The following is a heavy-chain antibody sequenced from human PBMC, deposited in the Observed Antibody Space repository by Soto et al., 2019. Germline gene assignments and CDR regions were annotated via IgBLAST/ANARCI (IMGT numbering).Heavy chain of an antibody. CDR3: AKGAPGIAAAGTEYFQH. CDR1: GGSISSYY. Sequence: SETLSLTCTASGGSISSYYWSLIRQPPGRGLEWIGYIYYSGTTNYNPSLKSRVTISVDTSKNQFSLKLSSVTAADTAVYYCAKGAPGIAAAGTEYFQHWVQGTLVPVSS. J-gene: IGHJ1*01. D-gene: IGHD6-13*01. V-gene: IGHV4-59*08. CDR2: IYYSGTT.